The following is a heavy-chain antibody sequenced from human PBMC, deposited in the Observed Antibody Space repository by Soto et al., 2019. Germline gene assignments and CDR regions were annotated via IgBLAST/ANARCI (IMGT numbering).Heavy chain of an antibody. D-gene: IGHD6-6*01. CDR3: ARRIAAQNYGMDV. CDR2: IKQDGSEK. CDR1: GFTFSSYW. J-gene: IGHJ6*02. Sequence: GGSLRLSCAASGFTFSSYWMSWVRQAPGKGLEWVANIKQDGSEKYYVDSVKGRFTISRDNAKNSLYLQMNSLRAEDTAVYYCARRIAAQNYGMDVWGQGTTVTVSS. V-gene: IGHV3-7*03.